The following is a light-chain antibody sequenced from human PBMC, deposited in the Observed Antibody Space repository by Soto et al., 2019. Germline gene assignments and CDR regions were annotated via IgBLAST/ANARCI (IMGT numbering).Light chain of an antibody. J-gene: IGKJ5*01. V-gene: IGKV3-20*01. CDR2: GAS. Sequence: EIVLTQSPGTLSLSPGERATLSCRASQSVSSAYLAWYQQKPGQAPRLLISGASSRATGIPDSFSGSGSGTNFSLTISRLEPEDFAVYYCQQYGGSVPITFGHGTRLDMK. CDR1: QSVSSAY. CDR3: QQYGGSVPIT.